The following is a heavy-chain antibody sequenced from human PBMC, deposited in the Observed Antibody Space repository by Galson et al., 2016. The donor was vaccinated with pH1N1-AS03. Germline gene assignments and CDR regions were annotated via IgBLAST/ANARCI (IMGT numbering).Heavy chain of an antibody. CDR2: INAGNGNT. J-gene: IGHJ6*02. D-gene: IGHD5-12*01. V-gene: IGHV1-3*01. CDR1: GYTFTSYA. CDR3: ARDRGSGYDSFDYYYGMDV. Sequence: SVKVSCKASGYTFTSYAMHWVRQALGQRLEWMGWINAGNGNTKYSQKFQGRVTITRDTSASTAYMELSSLRSEDTAVYYCARDRGSGYDSFDYYYGMDVWGQGTTVTVSS.